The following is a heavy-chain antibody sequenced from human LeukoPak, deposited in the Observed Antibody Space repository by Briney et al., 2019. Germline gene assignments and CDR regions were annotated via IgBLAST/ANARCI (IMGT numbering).Heavy chain of an antibody. V-gene: IGHV7-4-1*02. CDR2: INTDTGDS. J-gene: IGHJ4*02. D-gene: IGHD3-10*01. CDR1: GYTFTYHG. Sequence: ASVKVSCKTSGYTFTYHGLIWVRQAPGQGLEWMGWINTDTGDSMYAQDFTGRFVFSFDTSVSTAYLQITNLKPEDTAIYYCARKVRGLYYFDYCGQGTLVTVSS. CDR3: ARKVRGLYYFDY.